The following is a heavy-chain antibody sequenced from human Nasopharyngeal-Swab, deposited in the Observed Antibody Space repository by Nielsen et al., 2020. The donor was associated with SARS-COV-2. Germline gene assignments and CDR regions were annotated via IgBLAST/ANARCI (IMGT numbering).Heavy chain of an antibody. J-gene: IGHJ6*02. CDR3: ARAELRPNPYYYYYGTDV. CDR2: IIPILGIA. D-gene: IGHD1-26*01. Sequence: SVKVSCKASGGTFSSYAISWVRQAPGQGLEWMGRIIPILGIANYAQKFQGRVTITADKSTSTAYMELSSLRSEDTAVYYCARAELRPNPYYYYYGTDVWGQGTTVTVSS. CDR1: GGTFSSYA. V-gene: IGHV1-69*04.